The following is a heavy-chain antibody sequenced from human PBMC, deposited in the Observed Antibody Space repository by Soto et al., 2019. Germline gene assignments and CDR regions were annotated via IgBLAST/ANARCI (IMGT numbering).Heavy chain of an antibody. J-gene: IGHJ6*02. CDR3: ARESGWHIAVAGPYYYSYYGMDV. V-gene: IGHV1-69*06. Sequence: QVQLVQSGAEVKKPGSSVKVSCTASGGTFSSYAISWVRQAPGQGLEWMGGIIPIFGTAHYAQKFQARVTITADKSTSTDYLERSSLIPVETAGYYCARESGWHIAVAGPYYYSYYGMDVWGQGTTVTVSS. CDR2: IIPIFGTA. D-gene: IGHD6-19*01. CDR1: GGTFSSYA.